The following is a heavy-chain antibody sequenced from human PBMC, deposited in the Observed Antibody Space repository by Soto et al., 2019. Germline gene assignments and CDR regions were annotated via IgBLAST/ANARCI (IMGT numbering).Heavy chain of an antibody. V-gene: IGHV4-4*02. CDR1: GGSLSSSSW. D-gene: IGHD2-8*01. CDR3: VHHGGVPYYHDF. CDR2: IFYSGST. J-gene: IGHJ4*02. Sequence: QVQLQESGPGLVNPSGTLSLTCAVSGGSLSSSSWWGWVRQPPGKTLEWLGEIFYSGSTKYNPSLNSRVTISADQSKNDFSLRLSSVTAADTAVYYCVHHGGVPYYHDFWGQGMLVTVSS.